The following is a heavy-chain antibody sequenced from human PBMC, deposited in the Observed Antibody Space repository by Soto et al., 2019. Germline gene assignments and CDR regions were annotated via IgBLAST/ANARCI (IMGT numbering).Heavy chain of an antibody. CDR3: ARGYGDYGF. Sequence: SETLSLTCAVYGGSFSGYYWSWIRQPPGKGPEWIGEINHSGSTNYNPSLKSRVTISVDTSKNQFSLKLSSVTAADTAVYYCARGYGDYGFWGQGTLVTVSS. D-gene: IGHD4-17*01. V-gene: IGHV4-34*01. CDR1: GGSFSGYY. CDR2: INHSGST. J-gene: IGHJ4*02.